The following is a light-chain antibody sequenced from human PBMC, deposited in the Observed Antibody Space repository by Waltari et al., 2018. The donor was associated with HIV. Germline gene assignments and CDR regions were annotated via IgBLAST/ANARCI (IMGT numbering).Light chain of an antibody. CDR1: SSDVGAYNY. CDR2: DVS. J-gene: IGLJ3*02. V-gene: IGLV2-14*03. CDR3: SSYTSSSAL. Sequence: QSALTQPASVSGSPGQSITISCTGTSSDVGAYNYVSWYQQHPGKAPQLIIYDVSHRPSGVSDRFSGSKSGNTASLTSSWLQAEDEADYYCSSYTSSSALFGGGTRLTVL.